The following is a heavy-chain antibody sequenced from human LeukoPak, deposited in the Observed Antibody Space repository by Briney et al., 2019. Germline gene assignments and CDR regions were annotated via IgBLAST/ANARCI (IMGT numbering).Heavy chain of an antibody. Sequence: WETLSLTCTVSGGSISSYYWSWIRQPPGKGLEWIGYIYYSGSTNYNPSLKSRVTISVDTSKNQFSLKLSSVTAADTAVYYCARVSTTSSGWYYYYYMDVWGKGTTVTVSS. V-gene: IGHV4-59*12. D-gene: IGHD6-19*01. CDR2: IYYSGST. CDR3: ARVSTTSSGWYYYYYMDV. J-gene: IGHJ6*03. CDR1: GGSISSYY.